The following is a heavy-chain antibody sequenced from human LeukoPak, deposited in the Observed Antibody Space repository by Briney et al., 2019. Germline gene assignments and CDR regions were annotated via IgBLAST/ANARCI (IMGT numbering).Heavy chain of an antibody. J-gene: IGHJ4*02. V-gene: IGHV3-7*03. CDR1: GFTFRSYW. D-gene: IGHD2/OR15-2a*01. Sequence: GGSLRFSCAASGFTFRSYWMSWVRQAPGKGLEGVASIKQDGSEKRYVDSVKGRFTISRDNAENSLYLQMNSLRTEDTAVYYCARRAYLSFDYWGQGTLVTVSS. CDR2: IKQDGSEK. CDR3: ARRAYLSFDY.